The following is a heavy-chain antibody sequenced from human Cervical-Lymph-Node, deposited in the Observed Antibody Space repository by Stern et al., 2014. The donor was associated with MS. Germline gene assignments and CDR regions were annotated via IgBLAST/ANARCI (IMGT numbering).Heavy chain of an antibody. V-gene: IGHV3-30-3*01. CDR2: TSDYGDKN. CDR3: ARSAHSDY. Sequence: VQLVESGGGVVQPGRSLRLSCVASGFTFRDYAMHWVRQAPGKGLEWVTVTSDYGDKNYYADSVRGRFTVSRNNSKNTLYLQISSLRPDDAATYYCARSAHSDYWGQGSLVIVSS. J-gene: IGHJ4*02. D-gene: IGHD3-3*02. CDR1: GFTFRDYA.